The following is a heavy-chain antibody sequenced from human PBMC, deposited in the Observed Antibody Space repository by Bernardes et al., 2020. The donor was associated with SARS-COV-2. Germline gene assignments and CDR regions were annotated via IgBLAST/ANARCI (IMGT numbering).Heavy chain of an antibody. CDR2: IYTSGST. D-gene: IGHD3-10*01. Sequence: SETLSLTCTVSGDSISSYYWSWIRQPAGKRLEWIGRIYTSGSTNYNPSLKSRVTMSVDTSKNQFSLKLSSVTAADTAVYYCASYGSGSTYAFDIWGQGTMLTVSS. CDR1: GDSISSYY. V-gene: IGHV4-4*07. CDR3: ASYGSGSTYAFDI. J-gene: IGHJ3*02.